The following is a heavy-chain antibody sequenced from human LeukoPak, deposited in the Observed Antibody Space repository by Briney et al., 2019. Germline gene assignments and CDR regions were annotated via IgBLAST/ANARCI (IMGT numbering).Heavy chain of an antibody. CDR1: GFTFGGFG. CDR3: AKEEQWLVLSGDDAFDI. V-gene: IGHV3-7*01. D-gene: IGHD6-19*01. J-gene: IGHJ3*02. CDR2: INSDGSEG. Sequence: GGSLRLSCPVSGFTFGGFGMSWSRQAPGKGLEWVASINSDGSEGYYADVVKGRFTISRDNSKNTLYLQVNSLRAEDTAVYYCAKEEQWLVLSGDDAFDIWGQGTMVTVSS.